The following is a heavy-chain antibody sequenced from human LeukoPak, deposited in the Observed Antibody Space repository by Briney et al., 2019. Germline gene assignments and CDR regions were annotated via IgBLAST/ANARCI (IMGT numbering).Heavy chain of an antibody. CDR1: GYRFTTYW. J-gene: IGHJ4*02. V-gene: IGHV5-51*01. CDR2: IYPGVSDT. Sequence: GESLKISCKASGYRFTTYWIGWVRQMPGKGLEWMGIIYPGVSDTRYSPSFEGQVTISADKSFTTAYLQWSSLKASDTAMYYCARQITDQSSGYDSIDYWGQGTLVTVSS. D-gene: IGHD5-12*01. CDR3: ARQITDQSSGYDSIDY.